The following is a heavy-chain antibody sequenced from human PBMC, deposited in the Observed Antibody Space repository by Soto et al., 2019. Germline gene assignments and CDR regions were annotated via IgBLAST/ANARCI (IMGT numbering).Heavy chain of an antibody. CDR2: ISSSSSYI. CDR1: GFTFSSYS. J-gene: IGHJ4*02. D-gene: IGHD1-26*01. Sequence: ESGGGLVKPGGSLRLSCAASGFTFSSYSMNWVRQAPGKGLEWVSSISSSSSYIYYADSVKGRFTISRDNAKNSLYLQMNSLRAEDTAVYYCARGMSGSYYFDYWGQGTLVTVSS. CDR3: ARGMSGSYYFDY. V-gene: IGHV3-21*01.